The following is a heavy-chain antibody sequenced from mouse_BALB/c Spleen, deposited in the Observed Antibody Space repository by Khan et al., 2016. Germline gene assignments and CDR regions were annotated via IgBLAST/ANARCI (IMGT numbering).Heavy chain of an antibody. Sequence: EVQLQESGGGLVQPGGSLKLSCAASGFTFSTYAMSWVRQTPDKRLELVATINSNGGSTYYPDIVKGRFTISRDNAKNTLYLQMSSLKSEDTAMYYCARVRQAVDYWGQGTSVTVSS. CDR2: INSNGGST. V-gene: IGHV5-6-3*01. J-gene: IGHJ4*01. D-gene: IGHD2-14*01. CDR3: ARVRQAVDY. CDR1: GFTFSTYA.